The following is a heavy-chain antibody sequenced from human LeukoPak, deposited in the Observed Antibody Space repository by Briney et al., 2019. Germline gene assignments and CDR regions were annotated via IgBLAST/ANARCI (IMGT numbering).Heavy chain of an antibody. CDR2: INPNSGGT. CDR1: GYTFTGYY. Sequence: ASVKVSCKASGYTFTGYYMHWVRQAPGQGLEWMGWINPNSGGTNYAQKFQGRVTMTRDTSISTAYVELSRLRSDDTAVYYCARGMVRGVIMEVVYWGQGTLVTVSS. J-gene: IGHJ4*02. V-gene: IGHV1-2*02. CDR3: ARGMVRGVIMEVVY. D-gene: IGHD3-10*01.